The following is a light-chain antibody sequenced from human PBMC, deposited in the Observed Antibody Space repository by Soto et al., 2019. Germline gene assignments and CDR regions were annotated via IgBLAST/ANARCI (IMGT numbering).Light chain of an antibody. CDR3: QKYNSDPPFT. V-gene: IGKV1-27*01. CDR1: QDISNY. CDR2: AAS. J-gene: IGKJ3*01. Sequence: DIQMTQSPSSLSASVGDRVTITCRASQDISNYLAWYQQKPGKIPKLLIYAASTLQSGVPSRFSGSGSGADFTLTISSLQPEDVANYYCQKYNSDPPFTFGRGTKVDIX.